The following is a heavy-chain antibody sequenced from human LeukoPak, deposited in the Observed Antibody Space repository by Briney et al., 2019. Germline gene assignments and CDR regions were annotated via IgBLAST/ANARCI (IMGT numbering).Heavy chain of an antibody. CDR3: ARDTLYYYDSSGYYYDFGPDYGMDV. J-gene: IGHJ6*02. CDR1: GYTFTSYG. CDR2: ISAYNGNT. D-gene: IGHD3-22*01. V-gene: IGHV1-18*01. Sequence: GASVKVSCKASGYTFTSYGISWVRQAPGQGLEWMGWISAYNGNTNYAQKLQGRVTMTTDTSTSTAYMELRSPRSDDTAVYYCARDTLYYYDSSGYYYDFGPDYGMDVWGQGTAVTVSS.